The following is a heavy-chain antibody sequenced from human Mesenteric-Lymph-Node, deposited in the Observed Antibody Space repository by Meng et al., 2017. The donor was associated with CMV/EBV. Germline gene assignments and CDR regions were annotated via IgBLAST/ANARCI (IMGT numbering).Heavy chain of an antibody. CDR1: GFTFSRYW. J-gene: IGHJ4*02. CDR2: INTDGIST. Sequence: GESLKISCAASGFTFSRYWMHWVRQVPGKGLVWVSRINTDGISTSYADSVKGRFTISRDNSKNTLYLQMNSLRAEDTAVYYCASGVVVPAAISFDYWGQGTLVTVSS. V-gene: IGHV3-74*01. D-gene: IGHD2-2*01. CDR3: ASGVVVPAAISFDY.